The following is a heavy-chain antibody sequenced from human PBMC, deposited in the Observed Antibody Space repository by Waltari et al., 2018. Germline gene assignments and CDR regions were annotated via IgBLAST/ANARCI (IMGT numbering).Heavy chain of an antibody. D-gene: IGHD1-1*01. CDR3: ARGNENCQMFGS. CDR1: GGSITSDY. V-gene: IGHV4-4*07. CDR2: ISGSDGST. J-gene: IGHJ4*02. Sequence: QLQLQESGPGLVKPSETLSLTCAVSGGSITSDYSSWIRQSPGKGLEWIGRISGSDGSTDYNPSLMSRVSLSIDTSKNHFSLKLTSVTAADTAMYFCARGNENCQMFGSWGQGVLVTVSS.